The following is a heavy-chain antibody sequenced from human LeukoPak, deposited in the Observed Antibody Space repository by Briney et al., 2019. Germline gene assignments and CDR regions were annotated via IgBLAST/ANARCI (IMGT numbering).Heavy chain of an antibody. Sequence: SEALSLTCTVSGGSISSYYWSWVRQPAGKDRGGIGLTYPSGTTTYTPSLKSRVTMSVDTSKNQFSLTLSSVTAADTAVYYCARDLYSSGWYAGFDYWGQGTLVTVSS. D-gene: IGHD6-19*01. CDR1: GGSISSYY. CDR3: ARDLYSSGWYAGFDY. V-gene: IGHV4-4*07. J-gene: IGHJ4*02. CDR2: TYPSGTT.